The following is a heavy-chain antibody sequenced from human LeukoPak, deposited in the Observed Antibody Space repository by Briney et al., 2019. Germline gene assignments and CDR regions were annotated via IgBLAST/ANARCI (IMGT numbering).Heavy chain of an antibody. CDR3: AKSGRSDGWQYCDF. CDR1: GVSSSSDE. Sequence: GGSLRLSCAASGVSSSSDEVNWVRQAPGKGLEWVSYISSSGSTIFYADSVKGRFIISRDNSKNTLYLQMSGLRADDTAVYYCAKSGRSDGWQYCDFGGQGTLVTVSS. V-gene: IGHV3-48*03. J-gene: IGHJ4*02. D-gene: IGHD5-24*01. CDR2: ISSSGSTI.